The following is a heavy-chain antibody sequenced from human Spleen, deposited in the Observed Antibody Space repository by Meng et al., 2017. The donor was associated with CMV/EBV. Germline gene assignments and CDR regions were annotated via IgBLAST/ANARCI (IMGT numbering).Heavy chain of an antibody. CDR1: GFTFSSYW. D-gene: IGHD3-3*01. CDR3: ARERYDFWSGLFGMDV. CDR2: IKQDGSEK. Sequence: GESLKISCAASGFTFSSYWMSWVRQAPGKGLEWVANIKQDGSEKYYVDSVKGRFTISRDNAKNSLYLQMNSLRAEDTAVYYCARERYDFWSGLFGMDVWGQGTTVTVSS. V-gene: IGHV3-7*01. J-gene: IGHJ6*02.